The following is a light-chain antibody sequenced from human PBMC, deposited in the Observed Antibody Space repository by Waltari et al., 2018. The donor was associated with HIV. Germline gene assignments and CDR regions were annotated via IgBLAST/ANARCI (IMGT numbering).Light chain of an antibody. Sequence: SLLTQPTSVSAAPGQRVTISCSGSASNVGSNFVSWYQHIPGTGPKLLLYDNHQRHAGVPERFSASKTGTSASLDITGLQTADEADYYCVTWDSNVQILLFGGGTKVTVL. CDR3: VTWDSNVQILL. V-gene: IGLV1-51*01. CDR1: ASNVGSNF. J-gene: IGLJ2*01. CDR2: DNH.